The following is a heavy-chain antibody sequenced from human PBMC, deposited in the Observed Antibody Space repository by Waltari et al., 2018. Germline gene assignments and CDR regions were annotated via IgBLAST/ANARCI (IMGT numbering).Heavy chain of an antibody. Sequence: QVQLVQSGAEVKKPGASVKVSCKASGCTFSSYAINWVRQATGQGLEWMGWMKPNSGNTGYAQKFQGRVTMTRNTFISTAYMELSSLRSEDTAVYYWAYGSWCYYWGQGTLVTVSS. V-gene: IGHV1-8*01. CDR3: AYGSWCYY. D-gene: IGHD3-10*01. J-gene: IGHJ4*02. CDR2: MKPNSGNT. CDR1: GCTFSSYA.